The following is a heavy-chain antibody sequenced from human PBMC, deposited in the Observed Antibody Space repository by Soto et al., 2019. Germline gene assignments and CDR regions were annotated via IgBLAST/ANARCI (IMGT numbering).Heavy chain of an antibody. CDR3: AKADVEQWLVPHLDN. V-gene: IGHV3-23*01. CDR2: ISCCGGST. CDR1: GFNFKKFA. J-gene: IGHJ4*02. Sequence: EVQLLESGGGVVQPGGSLRLSCVASGFNFKKFAMAWVRQAPGEGLEWVSGISCCGGSTSYADSVKGRFSIARDDSKNTLFLQMNSLRLEDTAQYYCAKADVEQWLVPHLDNWGQGTLVTVS. D-gene: IGHD6-19*01.